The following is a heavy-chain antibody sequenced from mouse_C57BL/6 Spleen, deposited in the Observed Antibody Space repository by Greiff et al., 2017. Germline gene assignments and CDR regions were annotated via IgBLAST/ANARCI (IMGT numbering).Heavy chain of an antibody. CDR2: IRSKSNNYAT. D-gene: IGHD2-3*01. J-gene: IGHJ2*01. CDR3: VRQDGYFDY. Sequence: EVKLVESGGGLAQPKGSLKLSCAASGFSFNTYAMNWVRQAPGKGLEWVARIRSKSNNYATYYADSVKDRFTISRDDSESMLYLQMNNLKTEDTAMYYCVRQDGYFDYWGQGTTLTVSS. V-gene: IGHV10-1*01. CDR1: GFSFNTYA.